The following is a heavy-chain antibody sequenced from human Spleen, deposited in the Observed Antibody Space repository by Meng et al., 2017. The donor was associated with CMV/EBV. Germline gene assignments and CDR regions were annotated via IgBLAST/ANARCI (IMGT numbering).Heavy chain of an antibody. Sequence: GESLKISCAASGFIFSSYNMSWVRQAPGKGLEWVSSISSSSRYIYYADSVKGRFTISRDNAKNSLFLQMNNLRAEDTAVYYCAREKGYSYGYYFDYWGQGTLVTVSS. CDR1: GFIFSSYN. D-gene: IGHD5-18*01. V-gene: IGHV3-21*04. CDR2: ISSSSRYI. J-gene: IGHJ4*02. CDR3: AREKGYSYGYYFDY.